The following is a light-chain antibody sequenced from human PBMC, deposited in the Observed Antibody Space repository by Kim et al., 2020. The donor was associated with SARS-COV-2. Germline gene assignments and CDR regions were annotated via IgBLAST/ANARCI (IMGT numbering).Light chain of an antibody. CDR3: AVWDDSLKQGV. CDR2: SNN. V-gene: IGLV1-44*01. CDR1: SSNIGSNN. J-gene: IGLJ3*02. Sequence: ELTQPPSASGTPGQRVIISCSGSSSNIGSNNVVWYQQLPGAAPNLLIYSNNQRPSGIPDRFSGSRSGTSASLAISGLQSGDEADYYCAVWDDSLKQGVFGGGTQLTVL.